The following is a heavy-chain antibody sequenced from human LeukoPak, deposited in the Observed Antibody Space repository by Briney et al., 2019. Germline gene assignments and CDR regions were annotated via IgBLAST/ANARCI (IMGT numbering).Heavy chain of an antibody. CDR1: RFTFSSHA. J-gene: IGHJ4*02. V-gene: IGHV3-23*01. D-gene: IGHD1-20*01. Sequence: PGGSLRLSCAASRFTFSSHAMIWVRQAPGKGLEWVSAISRSGGSTYYAGSVKGRFTMSRDNSKNTLYLQMNSLRAEDTAVYYCAKERSGRYNWNDGGYWGQGTLVTVSS. CDR2: ISRSGGST. CDR3: AKERSGRYNWNDGGY.